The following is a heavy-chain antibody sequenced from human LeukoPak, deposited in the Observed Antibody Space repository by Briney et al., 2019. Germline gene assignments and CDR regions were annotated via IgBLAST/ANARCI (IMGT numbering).Heavy chain of an antibody. Sequence: SETLSLTCTVSGGSISSSSYYWGWIRQPPGKGLEWIGSIYYSGSTYYNPSLKSRVTISVDTSKNQFSLKLSSVTAADTAVYYCARHGGLGSSSKDFDYWGQGTLVTVSS. J-gene: IGHJ4*02. CDR3: ARHGGLGSSSKDFDY. CDR2: IYYSGST. V-gene: IGHV4-39*01. D-gene: IGHD6-13*01. CDR1: GGSISSSSYY.